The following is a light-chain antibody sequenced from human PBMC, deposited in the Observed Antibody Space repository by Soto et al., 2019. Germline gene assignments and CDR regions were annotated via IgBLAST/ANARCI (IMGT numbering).Light chain of an antibody. V-gene: IGLV2-18*02. J-gene: IGLJ1*01. CDR2: DVN. CDR3: SSFTSSNTDV. CDR1: SSDIGAYNR. Sequence: QSALTQPPSVSGSPGQSVAISCTGTSSDIGAYNRVSWYQQPPGTAPKLMIYDVNNRPSGVPDRFSGSKSGNTASLTISGLQADDEADYYCSSFTSSNTDVFGTGTNLTVL.